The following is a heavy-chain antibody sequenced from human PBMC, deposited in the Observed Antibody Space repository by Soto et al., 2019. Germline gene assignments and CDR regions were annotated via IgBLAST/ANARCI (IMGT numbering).Heavy chain of an antibody. V-gene: IGHV4-39*01. J-gene: IGHJ4*02. Sequence: SETLSLTCTVSGVSISSPYFYWGWIRQPPGKGLEWIGSVSLSGNTYYNPSLTSRVTISGDTSKSQFSLELTSATAADTAMYYCVRLAIRFYFDFWGLGTLVTVSS. CDR3: VRLAIRFYFDF. CDR2: VSLSGNT. CDR1: GVSISSPYFY. D-gene: IGHD3-10*01.